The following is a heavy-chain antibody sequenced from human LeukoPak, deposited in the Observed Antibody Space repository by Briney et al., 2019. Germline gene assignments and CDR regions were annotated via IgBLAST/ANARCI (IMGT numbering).Heavy chain of an antibody. CDR3: ARDRNVDTAMVTSFDY. V-gene: IGHV3-11*01. J-gene: IGHJ4*02. CDR1: GFTFSDYY. CDR2: ISSSGSTI. D-gene: IGHD5-18*01. Sequence: GGSLRLSCAASGFTFSDYYMSWIRQAPGKGLEWVSYISSSGSTIYYADSVKGRFTISRDNAKNSLYLQMNSLRAEDTAVYYCARDRNVDTAMVTSFDYWGQGTLVTVSS.